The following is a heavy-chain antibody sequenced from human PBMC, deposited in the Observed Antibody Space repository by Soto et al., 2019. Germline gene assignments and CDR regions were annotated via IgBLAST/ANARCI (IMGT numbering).Heavy chain of an antibody. J-gene: IGHJ4*02. CDR1: GFTFSSYA. Sequence: GGSLRLSCAASGFTFSSYAMHWVRQAPGKGLEWVAVISYGGSNKYYADSVKGRFTISRDNSKNTLYLQMNSLRAEDTAVYYCARALYTYGPFDYWGQGTLVTASS. D-gene: IGHD3-10*01. V-gene: IGHV3-30-3*01. CDR3: ARALYTYGPFDY. CDR2: ISYGGSNK.